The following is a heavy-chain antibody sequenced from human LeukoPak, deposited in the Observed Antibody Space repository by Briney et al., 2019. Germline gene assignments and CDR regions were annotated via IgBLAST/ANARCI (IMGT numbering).Heavy chain of an antibody. CDR1: GFTFSRYA. D-gene: IGHD5-18*01. V-gene: IGHV3-64D*06. J-gene: IGHJ4*02. CDR3: VKGITAMVPFFDY. CDR2: ITSNGGST. Sequence: GGSLRLSCLASGFTFSRYAMHWVRQAPGKGLEYVSAITSNGGSTYYADSVKGRFTISRDNSKNTLYLQMSSLRAEDTAVYYCVKGITAMVPFFDYWGQGTLVTVSS.